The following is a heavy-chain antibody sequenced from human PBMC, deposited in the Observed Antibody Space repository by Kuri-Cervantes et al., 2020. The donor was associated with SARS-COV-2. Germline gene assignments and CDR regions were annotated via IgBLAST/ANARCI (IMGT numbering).Heavy chain of an antibody. CDR1: VGSISSGGYS. CDR2: IYHSGGT. Sequence: SQTLSLTCAVSVGSISSGGYSWSWIRQPPGKGLEWIGYIYHSGGTYFNPSLKGRVTLSADRSKNQFSLNLTSVTAADTAVYYCAGVDSSLTIDYWGQGTLVTVSS. J-gene: IGHJ4*02. D-gene: IGHD6-13*01. CDR3: AGVDSSLTIDY. V-gene: IGHV4-30-2*01.